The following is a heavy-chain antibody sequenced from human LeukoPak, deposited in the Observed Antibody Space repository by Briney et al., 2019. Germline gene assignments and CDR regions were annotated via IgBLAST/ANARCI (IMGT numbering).Heavy chain of an antibody. CDR2: IWYDGSQK. CDR1: GFTFSTYG. CDR3: AKDQRILD. J-gene: IGHJ4*02. V-gene: IGHV3-33*06. Sequence: QPGRSLRLSRAASGFTFSTYGMHWVRQAPGKGLEWVAVIWYDGSQKYYADSVKGRFTISRDNSKNTLYLQMNSLRAEDTAVYYCAKDQRILDWGQGTLVTVSS. D-gene: IGHD2-15*01.